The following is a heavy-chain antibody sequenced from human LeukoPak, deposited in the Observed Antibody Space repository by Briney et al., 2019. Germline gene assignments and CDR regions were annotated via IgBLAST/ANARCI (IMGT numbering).Heavy chain of an antibody. J-gene: IGHJ4*02. Sequence: SETLSLTCTVSGGSTSSGNYYWSWIRQPPGKGLEWIGYIYSSGSTNYNPSLKSRVTISVDTSKNQFSLKLSSVTAADTAVYYCARFAYCGGHCWYYFDYWGQGSLVTVSS. CDR1: GGSTSSGNYY. CDR2: IYSSGST. D-gene: IGHD2-21*02. V-gene: IGHV4-61*01. CDR3: ARFAYCGGHCWYYFDY.